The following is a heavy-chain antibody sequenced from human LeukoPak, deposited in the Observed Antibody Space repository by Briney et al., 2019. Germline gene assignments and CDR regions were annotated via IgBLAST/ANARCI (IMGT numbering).Heavy chain of an antibody. CDR1: GGSISSYY. J-gene: IGHJ4*02. D-gene: IGHD6-13*01. Sequence: SETPSLTCTVSGGSISSYYWSWIRQPPGKGLEWIGYIYYSGSTNYNPSLKSRVTISVDTSKNQFSLKLSSVTAADTAVYYCARERGYSSSWYPYYWGQGTLVTVSS. V-gene: IGHV4-59*01. CDR3: ARERGYSSSWYPYY. CDR2: IYYSGST.